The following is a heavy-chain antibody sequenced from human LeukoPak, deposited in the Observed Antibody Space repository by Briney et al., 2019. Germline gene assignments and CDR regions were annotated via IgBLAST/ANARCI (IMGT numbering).Heavy chain of an antibody. J-gene: IGHJ4*02. CDR2: IKQDGSEK. V-gene: IGHV3-7*03. CDR3: AKAGVCSGGSCYSALGGFDY. CDR1: GFTFSSYW. D-gene: IGHD2-15*01. Sequence: GGSLRLSCAASGFTFSSYWMSWVRQAPGKGLEWVANIKQDGSEKYCVDSVKGRFTISRDNSKNTLYLQMNSLRAEDTAVYYCAKAGVCSGGSCYSALGGFDYWGQGTLVTVSS.